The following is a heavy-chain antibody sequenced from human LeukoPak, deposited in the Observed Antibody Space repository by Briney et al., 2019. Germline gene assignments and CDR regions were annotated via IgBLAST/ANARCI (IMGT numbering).Heavy chain of an antibody. D-gene: IGHD4-17*01. CDR2: IKASSGGT. V-gene: IGHV1-2*02. Sequence: ASVTVSFTSSVYTFTVYYIHWVRQAPGQELGWRGWIKASSGGTNYAQKFQCRVTMTRDTSISTAYMEVSRLISDDTAVYYCARHMTTANNWFDPWGQGTLVTVPS. CDR1: VYTFTVYY. CDR3: ARHMTTANNWFDP. J-gene: IGHJ5*02.